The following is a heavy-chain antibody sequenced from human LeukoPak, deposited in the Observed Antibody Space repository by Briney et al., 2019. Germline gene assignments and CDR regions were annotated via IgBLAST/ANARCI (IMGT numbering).Heavy chain of an antibody. CDR1: GGTFSSYA. CDR2: IIPIFGTA. V-gene: IGHV1-69*05. Sequence: ASVKVSCKASGGTFSSYAISWVRQAPGQGLEWMGGIIPIFGTANYAQKLQGRVTMTTDTSTSTAYMELRSLRSDDTAVYYCARMAYYDSSGVIDYWGQGTLVTVSS. CDR3: ARMAYYDSSGVIDY. J-gene: IGHJ4*02. D-gene: IGHD3-22*01.